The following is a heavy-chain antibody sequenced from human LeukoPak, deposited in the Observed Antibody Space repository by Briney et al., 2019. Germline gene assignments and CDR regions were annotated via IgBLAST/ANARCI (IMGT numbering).Heavy chain of an antibody. D-gene: IGHD3-3*01. CDR1: GGSISSSSYY. J-gene: IGHJ5*01. V-gene: IGHV4-39*01. CDR2: IYYSGST. CDR3: ARRSLEWLSFDS. Sequence: SETLSLTCTVSGGSISSSSYYWGWIRQPPGKGLEWIGSIYYSGSTYYNPSLKGRVTISVDTSKNQFSLKLSSVTAADTAVYYCARRSLEWLSFDSWGQGTLVTVSS.